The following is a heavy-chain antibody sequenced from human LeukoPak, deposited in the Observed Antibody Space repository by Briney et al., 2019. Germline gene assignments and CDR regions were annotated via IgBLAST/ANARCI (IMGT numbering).Heavy chain of an antibody. Sequence: PGGSLRLSCAASGFTVSNNYMSWVRQAPGKGLEWVSVIYSGGSTDYADSVKGRFTISRDNSKNALYLQMNSLRAEDTAVYYCAKDLRGIPAAPADYWGQGTLVTVSS. CDR2: IYSGGST. D-gene: IGHD6-13*01. V-gene: IGHV3-66*01. CDR3: AKDLRGIPAAPADY. J-gene: IGHJ4*02. CDR1: GFTVSNNY.